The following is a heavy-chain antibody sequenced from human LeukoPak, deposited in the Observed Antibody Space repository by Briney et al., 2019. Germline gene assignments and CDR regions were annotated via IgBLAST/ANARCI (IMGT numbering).Heavy chain of an antibody. CDR3: TTAVPLLLWFGESVDY. V-gene: IGHV3-15*01. D-gene: IGHD3-10*01. CDR2: VKSKNDGGTT. J-gene: IGHJ4*02. CDR1: GFTFSNAW. Sequence: GGSLRLSCAASGFTFSNAWMSWVRQAPGKGLEWVGRVKSKNDGGTTDYAAPVKGRFTISRDDSKNTLYLQMNSLKTEDTAVYYCTTAVPLLLWFGESVDYWGQGTLVTVSS.